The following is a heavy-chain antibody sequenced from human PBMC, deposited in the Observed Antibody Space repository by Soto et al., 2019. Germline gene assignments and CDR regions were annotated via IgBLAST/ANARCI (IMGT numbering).Heavy chain of an antibody. V-gene: IGHV3-30*18. CDR1: GFTFSSYA. Sequence: PGGSLRLSCAASGFTFSSYAMSWVRQAPGKGLEWVSVISCDGSSTYYADSVKGRFTISRDNSKNTLYLQMNSLRAEDTAVYYCAKERYPGPYYYDSSGYYYYWGQGTLVTVSS. CDR3: AKERYPGPYYYDSSGYYYY. J-gene: IGHJ4*02. CDR2: ISCDGSST. D-gene: IGHD3-22*01.